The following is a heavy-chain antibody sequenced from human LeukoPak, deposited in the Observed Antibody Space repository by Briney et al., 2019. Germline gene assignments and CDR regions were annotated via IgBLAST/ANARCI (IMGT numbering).Heavy chain of an antibody. Sequence: GGSLRLSCAVSGFAVSTNFMSWVRQAPGKGLECVSLIYTGGSTYSADSVKGRFTISRDNSKNTLYLQMNGLRAEDTAVYYCARVHDFWSGSRRDDALDIWGQGTLVTVSS. D-gene: IGHD3-3*01. CDR3: ARVHDFWSGSRRDDALDI. J-gene: IGHJ3*02. CDR2: IYTGGST. CDR1: GFAVSTNF. V-gene: IGHV3-53*01.